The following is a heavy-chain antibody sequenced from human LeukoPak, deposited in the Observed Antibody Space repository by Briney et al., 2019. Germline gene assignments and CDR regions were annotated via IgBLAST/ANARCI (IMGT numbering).Heavy chain of an antibody. D-gene: IGHD3-16*02. CDR2: IYYSGST. Sequence: SETLSLTCTVSGGSISSYYWSWIRQPPGKGLEWIGYIYYSGSTNYNPSLKSRVTISVDTSKNQFSLKLSSVTAADTAVYYCAGVGGFGGVIVYYFDYWGQGTLVTVSS. V-gene: IGHV4-59*01. J-gene: IGHJ4*02. CDR3: AGVGGFGGVIVYYFDY. CDR1: GGSISSYY.